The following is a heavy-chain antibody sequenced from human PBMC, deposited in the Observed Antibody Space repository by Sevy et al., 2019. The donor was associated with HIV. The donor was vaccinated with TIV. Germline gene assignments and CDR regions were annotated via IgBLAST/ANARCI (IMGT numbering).Heavy chain of an antibody. CDR3: ARDGGGGYCSGGSCLYWFDP. D-gene: IGHD2-15*01. J-gene: IGHJ5*02. Sequence: GGSLRLSCAASGFTLSSYAMHWVRQAPGKGLEWVAVISYDGSNKYYADSVKGRFTISRDNSKNTLYLQMNSLRAEDTAVYYCARDGGGGYCSGGSCLYWFDPWGQGTLVTVSS. CDR1: GFTLSSYA. CDR2: ISYDGSNK. V-gene: IGHV3-30-3*01.